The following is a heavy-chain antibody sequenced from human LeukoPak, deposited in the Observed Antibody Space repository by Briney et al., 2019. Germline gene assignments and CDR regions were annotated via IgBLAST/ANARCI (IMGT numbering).Heavy chain of an antibody. V-gene: IGHV4-59*01. D-gene: IGHD3-16*02. CDR1: GGSISSYY. J-gene: IGHJ4*02. CDR2: IYYSGST. CDR3: ARARYYDYVWGSYRHAYYFDY. Sequence: PSETLSLTCTVSGGSISSYYGSWIRQPPGKGVEWIGYIYYSGSTNHNPPLKSRVTISVDPSKNQFSLKLSSVTAADTAVYYCARARYYDYVWGSYRHAYYFDYWGQGTLVTVSS.